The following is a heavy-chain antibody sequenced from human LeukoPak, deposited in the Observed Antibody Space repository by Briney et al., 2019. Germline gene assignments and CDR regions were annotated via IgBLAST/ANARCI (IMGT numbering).Heavy chain of an antibody. V-gene: IGHV4-59*12. CDR1: GGSISSYY. D-gene: IGHD3-22*01. Sequence: SETLSLTCAVSGGSISSYYWSWIRQPPGKGLEWIGYIYYSGSTNYNPSLKSRVTISVDTSKNQFSLKLSSVTAADTAVYYCAREGDYYDSSGYYLRWGQGTLVTVSS. CDR2: IYYSGST. CDR3: AREGDYYDSSGYYLR. J-gene: IGHJ4*02.